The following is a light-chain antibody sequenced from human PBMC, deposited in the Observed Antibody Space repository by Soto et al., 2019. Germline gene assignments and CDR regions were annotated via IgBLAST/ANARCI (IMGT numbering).Light chain of an antibody. V-gene: IGKV1-39*01. CDR3: QQSYSAPLT. Sequence: DIQMTQSPSSLSASVGDRVTITCRASQTISTSLNWYQHKPGKAPKVLIFGASGLQSGVPSRFSGRGSGTDFTLTISSLQPEDFATYYCQQSYSAPLTFGGGTKVEIK. J-gene: IGKJ4*01. CDR2: GAS. CDR1: QTISTS.